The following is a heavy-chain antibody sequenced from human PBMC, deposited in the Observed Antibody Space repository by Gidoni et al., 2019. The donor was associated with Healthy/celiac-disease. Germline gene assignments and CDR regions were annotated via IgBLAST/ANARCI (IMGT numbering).Heavy chain of an antibody. CDR2: IWYDGSNK. CDR1: GFTFSSYG. CDR3: ARGGDDYDSSGYGAY. V-gene: IGHV3-33*01. Sequence: QVPLVESGGGVVQPGRSLRLSCAASGFTFSSYGMHWVRQAPGKGLEWVAVIWYDGSNKYYADSGKGRFTISRDNSKNTLYLQMNSLRAEDTAVYYCARGGDDYDSSGYGAYWGQGTLVTVSS. J-gene: IGHJ4*02. D-gene: IGHD3-22*01.